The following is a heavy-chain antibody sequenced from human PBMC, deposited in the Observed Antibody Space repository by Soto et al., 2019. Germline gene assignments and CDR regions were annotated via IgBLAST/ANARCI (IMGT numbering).Heavy chain of an antibody. CDR2: INPNGGST. J-gene: IGHJ3*02. CDR1: GYSFTSQY. D-gene: IGHD5-12*01. CDR3: AREQWLRPGGGTEPLDI. V-gene: IGHV1-46*03. Sequence: QVQLVQSGAEVKKPGASVKISCKASGYSFTSQYVHWVRQAPGQGLEWMGIINPNGGSTTYAQKFRGRVAMTRDTSTSTVYMELSSLTSEDPAVYYCAREQWLRPGGGTEPLDIWGQGTMVTVAS.